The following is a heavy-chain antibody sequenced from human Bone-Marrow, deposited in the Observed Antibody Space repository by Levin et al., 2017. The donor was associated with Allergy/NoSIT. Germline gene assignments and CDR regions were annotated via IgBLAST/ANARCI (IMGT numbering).Heavy chain of an antibody. CDR3: AVVGGNSAAFFH. CDR1: TGSISSTNW. V-gene: IGHV4-4*02. CDR2: IYHSGTT. D-gene: IGHD4-23*01. J-gene: IGHJ4*02. Sequence: RSQTLSLTCAVSTGSISSTNWWSWVRQPPGKGLEWIGEIYHSGTTNYNPSVKSRVTMSVDKSKNQFSLKLTSVTAADTAVYYCAVVGGNSAAFFHWGQGTLVTVSS.